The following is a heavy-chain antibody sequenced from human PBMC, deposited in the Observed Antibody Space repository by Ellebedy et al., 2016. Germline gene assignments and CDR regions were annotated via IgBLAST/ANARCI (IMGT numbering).Heavy chain of an antibody. J-gene: IGHJ6*03. Sequence: ASVKVSCKASGGTFSSYAISWVRQAPGQGLEWMGGIIPILGIANYAQKFQGRVTITADKSTSTAYMELSSLRSEDTAVYYCARPPRPYEGNYYYYMDVWGKGTTVTVSS. CDR1: GGTFSSYA. D-gene: IGHD3-3*01. V-gene: IGHV1-69*10. CDR3: ARPPRPYEGNYYYYMDV. CDR2: IIPILGIA.